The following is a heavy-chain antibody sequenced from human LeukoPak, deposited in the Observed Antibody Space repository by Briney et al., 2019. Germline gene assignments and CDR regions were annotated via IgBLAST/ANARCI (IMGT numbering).Heavy chain of an antibody. Sequence: SETLSLTCTVSGGSISSYYWSWIRQPPGKGLEWIGYIYYSGSTNYNPSLKSRVTISVGTSRNHFSLKLSSATAADTAVYYCARTGTTGFTWLDPWGQGTLVTVSS. CDR2: IYYSGST. D-gene: IGHD1-1*01. V-gene: IGHV4-59*01. CDR3: ARTGTTGFTWLDP. J-gene: IGHJ5*02. CDR1: GGSISSYY.